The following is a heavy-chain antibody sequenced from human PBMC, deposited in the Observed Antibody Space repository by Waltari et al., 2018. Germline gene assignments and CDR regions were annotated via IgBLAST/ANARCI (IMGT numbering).Heavy chain of an antibody. CDR3: ARVPFYCTNGVCYYYFDY. CDR2: IYTSGSN. V-gene: IGHV4-61*02. J-gene: IGHJ4*02. D-gene: IGHD2-8*01. Sequence: QVQLQESGPGLVKPSQTLSLTCTVSGGSISSGSYYWSWIRQPAGKGLEWIGRIYTSGSNNYNPSLKSRVTISVDTSKNQFSLKLSSVTAADTAVYYCARVPFYCTNGVCYYYFDYWGQGTLVTVSS. CDR1: GGSISSGSYY.